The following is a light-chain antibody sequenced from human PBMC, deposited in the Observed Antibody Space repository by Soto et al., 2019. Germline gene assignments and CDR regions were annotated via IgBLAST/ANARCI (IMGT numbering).Light chain of an antibody. V-gene: IGKV1-5*03. J-gene: IGKJ1*01. CDR3: QQYNPYSPWT. Sequence: DIQMTPSPSTLSASVGDTITITCRASQSITGWLAWFQQKPGKAPKLLISKASNLESGVPSRFSGSGSGTEFTLTISGLQPDDFATYYCQQYNPYSPWTFGQGTKVDIK. CDR2: KAS. CDR1: QSITGW.